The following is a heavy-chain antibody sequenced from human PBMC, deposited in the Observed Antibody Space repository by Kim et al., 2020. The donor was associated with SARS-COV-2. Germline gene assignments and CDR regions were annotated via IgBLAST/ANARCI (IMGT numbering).Heavy chain of an antibody. CDR1: GDSVSSNSAA. CDR2: TYYRSKWIT. J-gene: IGHJ4*02. Sequence: SQTLSLTCAISGDSVSSNSAAWNWIRQSPSRGLECLGRTYYRSKWITEYAPSLKSRLTINPDTSKNQFSLHLNSVTPEDTAVYYCAAGTAVVDYWGQGTV. V-gene: IGHV6-1*01. D-gene: IGHD6-13*01. CDR3: AAGTAVVDY.